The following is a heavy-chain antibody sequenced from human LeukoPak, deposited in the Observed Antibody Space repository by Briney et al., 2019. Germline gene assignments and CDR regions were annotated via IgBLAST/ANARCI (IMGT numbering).Heavy chain of an antibody. CDR2: TADNSGGV. Sequence: PGGSLRLSCAASGFTFSIYAMSWVRQAPGKGLEWIAATADNSGGVYYADSVKGRFTISRDNSKSTLYLQMSSLRVEDTAIYYCAKDPKYNWKVTNYFDPWGQGTLVIVSS. J-gene: IGHJ5*02. CDR3: AKDPKYNWKVTNYFDP. CDR1: GFTFSIYA. V-gene: IGHV3-23*01. D-gene: IGHD1-20*01.